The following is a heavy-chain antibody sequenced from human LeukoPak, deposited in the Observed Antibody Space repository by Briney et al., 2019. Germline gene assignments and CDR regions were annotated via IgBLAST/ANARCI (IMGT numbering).Heavy chain of an antibody. CDR1: GGSISSYY. Sequence: SETLSLTCTVSGGSISSYYWSWIRQPPGKGLEWIGYIYYSGSTNYNPSLKSRVTISVDTSKNQFSLKLSSVTAADTAVYYCARSDCYGSGSYGPSIFDYWGQGTLVTVSS. CDR3: ARSDCYGSGSYGPSIFDY. V-gene: IGHV4-59*01. J-gene: IGHJ4*02. CDR2: IYYSGST. D-gene: IGHD3-10*01.